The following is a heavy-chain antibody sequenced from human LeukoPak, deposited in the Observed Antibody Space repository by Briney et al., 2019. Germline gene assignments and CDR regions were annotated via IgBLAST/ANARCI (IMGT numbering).Heavy chain of an antibody. V-gene: IGHV4-34*01. D-gene: IGHD3-9*01. CDR2: IYHSGST. CDR3: ARHYDILTGYYSYYYMDV. CDR1: GGSFSGYY. Sequence: SETLSLTCAVYGGSFSGYYWSWIRQPPGKGLEWIGSIYHSGSTYYNPSLKSRVTISVDTSKNQFSLKLSSVTAADTAVYYCARHYDILTGYYSYYYMDVWGKGTTVTVSS. J-gene: IGHJ6*03.